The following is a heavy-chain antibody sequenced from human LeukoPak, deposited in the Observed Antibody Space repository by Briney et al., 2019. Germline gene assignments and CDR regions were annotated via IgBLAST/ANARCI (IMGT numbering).Heavy chain of an antibody. CDR3: ARGQYYYDSSGYHPEYFQH. D-gene: IGHD3-22*01. CDR2: IYYSGST. V-gene: IGHV4-59*01. J-gene: IGHJ1*01. Sequence: SETLSLTCTVSGGSISSYYWSWIRQPPGKGLEWIGYIYYSGSTNYNPSLKSRVTISVDTSKNQFSLKLSSVTAADTAVYYCARGQYYYDSSGYHPEYFQHWGQGTLDTVSS. CDR1: GGSISSYY.